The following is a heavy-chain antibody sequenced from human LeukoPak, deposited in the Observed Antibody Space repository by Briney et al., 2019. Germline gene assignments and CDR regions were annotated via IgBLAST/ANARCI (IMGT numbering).Heavy chain of an antibody. Sequence: PGRSLRLSCAASGFIFSNYGMHWVRQAPGKGLEWVAVIWYDGSNKYYADSVKGRFTISRDNSKNTLYLQMNSLRAEDTAVYYCARDEGLHMFDYWGQGTLVTVSS. J-gene: IGHJ4*02. CDR2: IWYDGSNK. V-gene: IGHV3-33*01. CDR3: ARDEGLHMFDY. CDR1: GFIFSNYG.